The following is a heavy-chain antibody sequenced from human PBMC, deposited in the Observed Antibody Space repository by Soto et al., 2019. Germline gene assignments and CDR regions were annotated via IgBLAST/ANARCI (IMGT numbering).Heavy chain of an antibody. CDR2: ITGSGDNR. CDR1: GFTFSSYA. D-gene: IGHD4-17*01. V-gene: IGHV3-23*01. Sequence: EVQLLESGGGLVQPGGSLRLSCAASGFTFSSYAMSWVRQAPGKGLEWVSGITGSGDNRYYADSVKCRFTISRDNSKNTLYLQMNSLRVEDTAVFYCAKDYGNFWDPLDYWGQGTLVTVSS. CDR3: AKDYGNFWDPLDY. J-gene: IGHJ4*02.